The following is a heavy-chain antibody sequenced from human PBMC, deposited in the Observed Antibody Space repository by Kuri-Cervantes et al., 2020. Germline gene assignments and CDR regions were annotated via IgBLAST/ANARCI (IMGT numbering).Heavy chain of an antibody. D-gene: IGHD5-18*01. V-gene: IGHV4-59*12. J-gene: IGHJ6*02. CDR2: IYYSGST. CDR1: GGSISSYY. Sequence: GSLRLSCTVSGGSISSYYWSWIRQAPGKGLEWIGYIYYSGSTNYNPSLKSRVTISVDTSKNQFSLKLSSVTAADTAVYYCARVTAMVEHGRKYYYYGMDVWGQGTTVTVSS. CDR3: ARVTAMVEHGRKYYYYGMDV.